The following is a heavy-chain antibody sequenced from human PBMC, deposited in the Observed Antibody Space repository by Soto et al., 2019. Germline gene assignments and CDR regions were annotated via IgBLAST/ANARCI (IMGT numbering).Heavy chain of an antibody. J-gene: IGHJ5*02. CDR2: ISGSGGST. CDR3: YIRFLPTFVWFDP. D-gene: IGHD1-1*01. V-gene: IGHV3-23*01. CDR1: GFTFSSYA. Sequence: GGSLRLSCAASGFTFSSYAMSWVRQAPGKGLEWVSAISGSGGSTYYADSVKGRFTISRDNSKNTLYLQMNSLRAEDTAVYYCYIRFLPTFVWFDPWGQGTLVTVSS.